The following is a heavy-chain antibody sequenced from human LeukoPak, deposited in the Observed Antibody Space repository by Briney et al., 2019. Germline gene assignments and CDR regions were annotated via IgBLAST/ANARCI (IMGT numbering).Heavy chain of an antibody. CDR3: ASGSRRYYFDY. D-gene: IGHD2-15*01. CDR1: GYTFTSYY. J-gene: IGHJ4*02. Sequence: GASVKVSCKASGYTFTSYYMHWVRQAPGQGLEWVGIINPSGGSTSYAQKFQGRVTMTRDTSTSTVYMELSSLRSEDTAVYYCASGSRRYYFDYWGQGTLVTVSS. CDR2: INPSGGST. V-gene: IGHV1-46*01.